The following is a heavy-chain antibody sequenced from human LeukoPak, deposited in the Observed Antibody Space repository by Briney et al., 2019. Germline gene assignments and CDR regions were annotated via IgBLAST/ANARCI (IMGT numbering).Heavy chain of an antibody. V-gene: IGHV4-34*01. CDR3: ARRSGYCSSTSCYLTPIYYYYYYMDV. Sequence: PSETLSPTCAVYGGSFSGYYWSWIRQPPGKGLEWIGEINHSGSTNYNPSLKSRVTISVDTSKNQFSLKLSSVTAADTAVYYCARRSGYCSSTSCYLTPIYYYYYYMDVWGKGTTVTVSS. D-gene: IGHD2-2*03. CDR2: INHSGST. CDR1: GGSFSGYY. J-gene: IGHJ6*03.